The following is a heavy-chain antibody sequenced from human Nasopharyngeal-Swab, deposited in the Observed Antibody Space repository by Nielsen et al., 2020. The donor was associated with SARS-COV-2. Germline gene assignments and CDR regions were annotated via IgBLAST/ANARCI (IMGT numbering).Heavy chain of an antibody. CDR3: TTDVAAAGSRYYYYYGMDV. J-gene: IGHJ6*02. V-gene: IGHV3-15*01. CDR2: IKSKTDGGTT. D-gene: IGHD6-13*01. Sequence: GESLKISCAASGFTFSNAWMSWVRQAPGKGLEWVGRIKSKTDGGTTDYAAPVKGRFTISRDDSKHTLYLQMNSLKTEDTAVYYCTTDVAAAGSRYYYYYGMDVWGQGTTVTVSS. CDR1: GFTFSNAW.